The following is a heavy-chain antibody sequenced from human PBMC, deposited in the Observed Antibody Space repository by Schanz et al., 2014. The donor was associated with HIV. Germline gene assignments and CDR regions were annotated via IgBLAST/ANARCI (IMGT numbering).Heavy chain of an antibody. CDR1: GFAFNNYA. J-gene: IGHJ4*02. Sequence: VQLLESGGGFVQPGGSLRLSCAASGFAFNNYAMSWVRQAPGKGLEWVAVISYDGRNKYYADSVKGRFTISRDNARTSLYLQMNSLRAEDTAVYYCARVFGRTYGWPDYWGQGTLVTVSS. D-gene: IGHD3-10*01. CDR2: ISYDGRNK. V-gene: IGHV3-30*03. CDR3: ARVFGRTYGWPDY.